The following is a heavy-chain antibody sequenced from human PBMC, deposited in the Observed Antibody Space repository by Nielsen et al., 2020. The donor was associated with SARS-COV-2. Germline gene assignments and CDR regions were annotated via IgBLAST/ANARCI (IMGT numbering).Heavy chain of an antibody. J-gene: IGHJ5*02. CDR3: ARCEIAAAAIWFDP. V-gene: IGHV5-10-1*01. CDR2: IDPSDSYT. CDR1: GYSFTSYW. D-gene: IGHD6-13*01. Sequence: GRSLKISCKGSGYSFTSYWISWVRQMPGKGLEWMGRIDPSDSYTNYSPSFQGHVTISADKSIRTAYLQWSSLKASDTAMYYCARCEIAAAAIWFDPWGQGTLVTVSS.